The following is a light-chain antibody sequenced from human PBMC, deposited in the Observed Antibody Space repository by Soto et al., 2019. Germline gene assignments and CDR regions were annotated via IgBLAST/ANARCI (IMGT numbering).Light chain of an antibody. CDR1: QSVGTY. V-gene: IGKV3-15*01. CDR3: QQYNDWPRT. CDR2: GAS. J-gene: IGKJ1*01. Sequence: EIVMTQSPATLSVSPGERATLSCRASQSVGTYLAWYQQKPGQAPWLLIYGASTRAAGISPRLSGGGSGTEFTLTISSLQSEDFAVYYCQQYNDWPRTFGQGTKVGIK.